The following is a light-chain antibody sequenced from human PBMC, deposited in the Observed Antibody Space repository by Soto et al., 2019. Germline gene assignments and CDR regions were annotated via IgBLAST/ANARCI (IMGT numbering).Light chain of an antibody. J-gene: IGKJ4*01. CDR3: QQYYSYPPT. V-gene: IGKV1-8*01. CDR2: AAS. Sequence: AIRMTQSPSSLSASTGDRVTITCRASQGISSYLAWYQQKPGKAPKLLIYAASTLQSGVPSRFSGSGSGTDFTLTISCLQSEDFATDYCQQYYSYPPTFGGGTKVEIK. CDR1: QGISSY.